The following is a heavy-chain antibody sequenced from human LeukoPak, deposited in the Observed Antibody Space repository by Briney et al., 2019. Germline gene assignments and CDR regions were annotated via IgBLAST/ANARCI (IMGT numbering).Heavy chain of an antibody. V-gene: IGHV3-30*18. CDR3: AKGDGGSSSWYDFYFYGVDV. Sequence: HPGRPLRLSCVVSGFTFSNYAMHWVRQAPAQGLAPVAVLSNDGSKMHYADAVKSRLSISRDNSKNALSLQFNSLRGDDAAVYYCAKGDGGSSSWYDFYFYGVDVWGKGTAATVSS. J-gene: IGHJ6*04. CDR2: LSNDGSKM. CDR1: GFTFSNYA. D-gene: IGHD6-13*01.